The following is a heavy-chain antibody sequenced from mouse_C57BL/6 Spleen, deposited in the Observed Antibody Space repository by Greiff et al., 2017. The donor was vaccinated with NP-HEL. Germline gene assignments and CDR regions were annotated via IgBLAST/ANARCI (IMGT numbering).Heavy chain of an antibody. J-gene: IGHJ4*01. V-gene: IGHV1-9*01. D-gene: IGHD1-1*01. CDR2: ILPGSGST. CDR3: ARHYGSSYYAMDY. CDR1: GYTFTGYW. Sequence: VQLQQSGAELMKPGASVKLSCKATGYTFTGYWIEWVKQRPGHGLEWIGEILPGSGSTNYTEKFKGKATFTADTSSNTADMQLSSLTTEDSAIYYCARHYGSSYYAMDYWGQGTSVTVSS.